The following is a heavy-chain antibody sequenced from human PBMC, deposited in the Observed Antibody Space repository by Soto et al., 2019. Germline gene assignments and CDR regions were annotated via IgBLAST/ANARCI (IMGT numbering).Heavy chain of an antibody. V-gene: IGHV1-8*01. D-gene: IGHD3-3*01. CDR1: GYSFTSHD. CDR2: INPSSGKT. J-gene: IGHJ6*02. CDR3: ARECILFSGVIVFYGMDV. Sequence: QVQLVQSGAEVKKPGASVKVSCKASGYSFTSHDINWVRQAPGQGLEWMGWINPSSGKTGYAQRFLGRLTMTTDTSTSTAYMELSGLKAEDTAIYYCARECILFSGVIVFYGMDVWGQGTTVTVPS.